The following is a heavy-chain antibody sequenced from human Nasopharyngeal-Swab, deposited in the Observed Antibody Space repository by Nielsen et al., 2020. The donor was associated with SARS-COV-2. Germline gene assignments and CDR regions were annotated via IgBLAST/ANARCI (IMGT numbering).Heavy chain of an antibody. CDR1: GYTFTGYY. V-gene: IGHV1-2*06. CDR3: AREPRYSYGLFDP. D-gene: IGHD5-18*01. Sequence: ASVKVSCKASGYTFTGYYMHWVRQAPGQGLEWMGRINPNSGGTNYAQKFQGRVTMTRDTSISTAYMELRRLRSDDTAVYYCAREPRYSYGLFDPWGQGTLVTVSS. J-gene: IGHJ5*02. CDR2: INPNSGGT.